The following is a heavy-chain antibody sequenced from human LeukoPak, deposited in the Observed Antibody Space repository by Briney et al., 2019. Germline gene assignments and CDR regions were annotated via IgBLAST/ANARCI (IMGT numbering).Heavy chain of an antibody. CDR1: GFTFSSYA. J-gene: IGHJ4*02. CDR3: ARGLRFLEWLDY. V-gene: IGHV3-7*01. D-gene: IGHD3-3*01. Sequence: GGSLRLSCAASGFTFSSYATHWVRQAPGKGLEWVANIKQDGSEKYYVDSVKGRFTISRDNAKNSLYLQMNSLRAEDTAVYYCARGLRFLEWLDYWGQGTLVTVSS. CDR2: IKQDGSEK.